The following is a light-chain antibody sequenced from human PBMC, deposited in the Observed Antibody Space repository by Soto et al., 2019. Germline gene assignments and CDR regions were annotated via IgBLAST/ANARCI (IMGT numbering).Light chain of an antibody. CDR3: LKYNTAPRT. V-gene: IGKV1-27*01. CDR2: TAS. J-gene: IGKJ1*01. CDR1: QAISFY. Sequence: DVQMTQSPSSLSASVGDRVTITCRASQAISFYIAWNQQKPGKVPKLLIYTASTLQSGVPSRFSGSGSGTDFTLTISSLQSEDVATYYCLKYNTAPRTFGQWIKVEFK.